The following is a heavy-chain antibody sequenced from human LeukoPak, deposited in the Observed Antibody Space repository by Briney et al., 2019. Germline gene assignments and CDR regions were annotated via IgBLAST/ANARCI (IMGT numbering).Heavy chain of an antibody. V-gene: IGHV3-23*01. D-gene: IGHD3-10*01. CDR1: GFTFSDYA. CDR3: ARDLGGHWFDP. J-gene: IGHJ5*02. Sequence: GGSLRLSCAASGFTFSDYAMNWVRQAPGKGLEWVSGVKSNGAGTNYADSVKGRFTISRDNSKNTLFLQMNSLRAEDTAVYYCARDLGGHWFDPWGQGTLVTVSS. CDR2: VKSNGAGT.